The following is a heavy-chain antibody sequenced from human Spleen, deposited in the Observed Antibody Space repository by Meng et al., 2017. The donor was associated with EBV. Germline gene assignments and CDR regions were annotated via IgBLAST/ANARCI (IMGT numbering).Heavy chain of an antibody. J-gene: IGHJ4*02. CDR1: GYMFSSSG. CDR3: ARVTGRGIVDEYDY. Sequence: QLVQSGADVEKAXASXTVPXXASGYMFSSSGISWVRQVPGQGLEWMGWISTYNGNTNYAHNLQGRVTMTTDMSTTTAYMELRSLRSDDTAVYYCARVTGRGIVDEYDYWGQGTLVTVSS. D-gene: IGHD2-21*01. CDR2: ISTYNGNT. V-gene: IGHV1-18*01.